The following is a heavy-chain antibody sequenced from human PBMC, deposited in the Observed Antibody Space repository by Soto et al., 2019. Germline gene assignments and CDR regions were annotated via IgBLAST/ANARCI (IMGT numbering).Heavy chain of an antibody. J-gene: IGHJ3*02. D-gene: IGHD2-15*01. CDR1: GYTFTGYF. Sequence: QVQLVQSGAEVKEPGASVRVSCKASGYTFTGYFIHWVRQAPGQGLEWMGWINPNSGSTNYAQTFQGRVTMTKDTSISTTYVDLSRLRSDDTAVYYCARYCSSVSCYDEIWGQGTMITVSS. CDR2: INPNSGST. CDR3: ARYCSSVSCYDEI. V-gene: IGHV1-2*02.